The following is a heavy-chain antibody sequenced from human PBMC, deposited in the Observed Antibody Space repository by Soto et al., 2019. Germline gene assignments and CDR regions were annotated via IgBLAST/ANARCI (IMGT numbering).Heavy chain of an antibody. D-gene: IGHD4-4*01. CDR1: GGSISSSNYY. CDR3: ARHATTVKPIYFDY. CDR2: IYYSGST. V-gene: IGHV4-39*01. Sequence: SETLSLTCTVSGGSISSSNYYWGWIRQPPGKGLEWIGSIYYSGSTYYNPSLKSRVTISVDTSKNQFSLKLSSVTAADTAVYYCARHATTVKPIYFDYWGQGTLVTVSS. J-gene: IGHJ4*02.